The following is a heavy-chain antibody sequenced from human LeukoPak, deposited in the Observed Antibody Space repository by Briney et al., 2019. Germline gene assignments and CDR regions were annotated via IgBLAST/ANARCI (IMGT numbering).Heavy chain of an antibody. D-gene: IGHD6-19*01. CDR1: GYSFTSYW. CDR2: IYPGDSDT. CDR3: ARLLKRIAVAGGVDY. V-gene: IGHV5-51*01. J-gene: IGHJ4*02. Sequence: GESLKISCKGSGYSFTSYWIGWVRQMPGKGLEWMGIIYPGDSDTRYSPSFQGQVTISADKSISTAYLQWSSLKASDTAMYYCARLLKRIAVAGGVDYWGQGTLVTVSS.